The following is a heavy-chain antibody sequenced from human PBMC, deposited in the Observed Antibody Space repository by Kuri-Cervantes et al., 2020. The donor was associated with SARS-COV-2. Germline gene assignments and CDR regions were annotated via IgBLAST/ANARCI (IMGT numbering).Heavy chain of an antibody. CDR1: GGSISSGGYS. D-gene: IGHD1-7*01. V-gene: IGHV4-61*08. CDR3: ARGTYYYYGMDV. CDR2: IYYSGST. J-gene: IGHJ6*02. Sequence: GSLRLSCAVSGGSISSGGYSWSWIRQPPGKGLEWIGYIYYSGSTNYNPSLKSRVTISVDTSRNQFSLKLSSVTAADTAVYYCARGTYYYYGMDVWGQGTTVTVSS.